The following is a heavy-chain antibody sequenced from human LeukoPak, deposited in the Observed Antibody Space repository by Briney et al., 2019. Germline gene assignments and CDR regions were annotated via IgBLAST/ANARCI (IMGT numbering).Heavy chain of an antibody. CDR1: GFTFSSYV. V-gene: IGHV3-66*01. CDR2: IYSGGST. CDR3: ASSGYSYGPFDY. J-gene: IGHJ4*02. D-gene: IGHD5-18*01. Sequence: GGSLRLSCAASGFTFSSYVMSWVRQAPGKGLEWVSVIYSGGSTYYADSVKGRFTISRDNSKNTLYLQMNSLRAEDTAVYYCASSGYSYGPFDYWGQGILVTVSS.